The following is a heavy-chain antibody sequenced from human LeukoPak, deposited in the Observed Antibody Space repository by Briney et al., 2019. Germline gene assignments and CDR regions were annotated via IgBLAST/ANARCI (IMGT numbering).Heavy chain of an antibody. CDR1: GFTFSSYS. Sequence: AGGSLRLSCAASGFTFSSYSMNWVRQAPGKGLEWVSYISGSSDTIRYADSVKGRFTISRDNAKNSLYQQMNSLRVEDTAVYYCARDYGGLIWGQGTLVTVSS. V-gene: IGHV3-48*01. D-gene: IGHD4-23*01. CDR3: ARDYGGLI. CDR2: ISGSSDTI. J-gene: IGHJ4*02.